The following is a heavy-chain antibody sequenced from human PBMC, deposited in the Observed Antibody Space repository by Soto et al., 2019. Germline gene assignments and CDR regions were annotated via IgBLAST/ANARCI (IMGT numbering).Heavy chain of an antibody. J-gene: IGHJ4*02. Sequence: SETLSLTCTVSGGSISSGGYYWSWIRQHPGKGLEWIGYIYYSGSTYYNPSLKSRVTISVDTSKNQFSLKLSSVTAADTAVYYCARGNYGDTNVDYWGQGTLVTVSS. V-gene: IGHV4-31*03. CDR3: ARGNYGDTNVDY. D-gene: IGHD4-17*01. CDR1: GGSISSGGYY. CDR2: IYYSGST.